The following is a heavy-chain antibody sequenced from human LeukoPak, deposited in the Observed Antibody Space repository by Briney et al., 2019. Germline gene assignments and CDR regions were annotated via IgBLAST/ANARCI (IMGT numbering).Heavy chain of an antibody. CDR1: GYTFTSYG. Sequence: ASVKVSCKASGYTFTSYGISWVRQAPGQGLEWMGWISAYNGNTNYAQKLQGRVTMTTDTSTSTAYMELRSLRSDDTAVYYCARDGHVRGGSGSHGMDVWGQGTTVTVSS. V-gene: IGHV1-18*01. CDR2: ISAYNGNT. CDR3: ARDGHVRGGSGSHGMDV. D-gene: IGHD3-10*01. J-gene: IGHJ6*02.